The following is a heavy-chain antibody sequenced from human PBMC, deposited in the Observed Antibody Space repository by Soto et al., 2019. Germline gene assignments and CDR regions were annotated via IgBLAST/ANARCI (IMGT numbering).Heavy chain of an antibody. CDR3: ATVVIPGTRHTDFDP. Sequence: SETLSLTCTVSGDSIRSINNYWGWIRQPPGKGLEWIGNIYYDGSTFYNPSLKSRVAMSIDTSKNQFSLNLTSVTATDTAVYYCATVVIPGTRHTDFDPWGQGTLVTVSS. J-gene: IGHJ5*02. CDR2: IYYDGST. D-gene: IGHD4-4*01. CDR1: GDSIRSINNY. V-gene: IGHV4-39*01.